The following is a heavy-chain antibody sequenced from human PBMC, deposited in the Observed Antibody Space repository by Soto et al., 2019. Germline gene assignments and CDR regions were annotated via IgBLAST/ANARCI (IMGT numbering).Heavy chain of an antibody. CDR3: ARFRGYNYGPVDY. CDR1: GGSISTNGYY. Sequence: SETLSLTCSVSGGSISTNGYYWGWIRQPPGKGLEWIGSIYYSGSAYYNPSVKSRLTISVDTSKNQLSLKLSSVTAADTAVYFCARFRGYNYGPVDYWGQGALVTVSA. CDR2: IYYSGSA. V-gene: IGHV4-39*01. J-gene: IGHJ4*02. D-gene: IGHD5-18*01.